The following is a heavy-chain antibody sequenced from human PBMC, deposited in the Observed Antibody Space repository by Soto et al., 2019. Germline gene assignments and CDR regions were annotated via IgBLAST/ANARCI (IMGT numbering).Heavy chain of an antibody. J-gene: IGHJ6*02. CDR1: GGSFSGYY. V-gene: IGHV4-34*01. CDR3: AKSGSKFGYYYGMDV. CDR2: INHSGST. D-gene: IGHD3-16*01. Sequence: SETLSLTCAVYGGSFSGYYWSWIRQPPGKGLEWIGEINHSGSTNYNPSLKSRVTISVDTSKNQFSLKLSSVTAADTAVYYCAKSGSKFGYYYGMDVWGQGTTVTVSS.